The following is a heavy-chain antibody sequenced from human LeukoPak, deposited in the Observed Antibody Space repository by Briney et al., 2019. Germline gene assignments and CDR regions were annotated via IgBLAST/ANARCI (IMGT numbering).Heavy chain of an antibody. D-gene: IGHD3-10*01. V-gene: IGHV3-30*04. CDR1: GFTFSSYA. CDR3: ASLAVGWFGTDY. Sequence: GGSLRLSCAASGFTFSSYAMHWVRQAPGKGLEWVAVISYDGSNKYYADSVKGRFTISRDNSKNTLYLQMNSLRAEDTAVYYCASLAVGWFGTDYWGQGTLVTVSS. J-gene: IGHJ4*02. CDR2: ISYDGSNK.